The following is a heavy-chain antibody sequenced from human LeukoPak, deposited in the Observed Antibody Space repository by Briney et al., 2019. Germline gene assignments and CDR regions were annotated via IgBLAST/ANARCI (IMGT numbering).Heavy chain of an antibody. CDR2: ISYDGSNK. J-gene: IGHJ4*02. CDR1: GFTLSSYA. V-gene: IGHV3-30-3*01. D-gene: IGHD6-6*01. CDR3: ASPLSSSSLFDY. Sequence: GGSLRLSCAASGFTLSSYAMHWVRQAPGKGLEWVAVISYDGSNKYYADSVKGRFTISRDNSKNTLYLQMNSLRAEDTAVYYCASPLSSSSLFDYWGQGTLVTVSS.